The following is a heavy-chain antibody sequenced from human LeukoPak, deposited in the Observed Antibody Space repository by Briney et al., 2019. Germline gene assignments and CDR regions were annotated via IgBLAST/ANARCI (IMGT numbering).Heavy chain of an antibody. D-gene: IGHD3-10*01. CDR3: ARGSITMVRGVIIPKFDY. CDR2: IYHSGST. Sequence: SETLSLTCAVSGGSISSSNWWSWVRQPPGKGLEWIGEIYHSGSTNYNPSLKSRVTISVDKSKNQFYLKLSSVTAADTAVYYCARGSITMVRGVIIPKFDYWGQGTLVTVSS. CDR1: GGSISSSNW. J-gene: IGHJ4*02. V-gene: IGHV4-4*02.